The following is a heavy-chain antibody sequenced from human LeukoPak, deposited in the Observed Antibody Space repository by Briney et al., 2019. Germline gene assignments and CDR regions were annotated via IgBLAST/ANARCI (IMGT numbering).Heavy chain of an antibody. J-gene: IGHJ6*03. CDR3: AXXAADRNNYYYYIDV. CDR2: INHTGTT. D-gene: IGHD1/OR15-1a*01. V-gene: IGHV4-34*08. Sequence: KSGGSLRLSCAASGFTFSNAWMSWVRQSPGKGLEWLGEINHTGTTNYNPSLKSRGTLSVDTSKNQFSLKLKSVTAADTAVYYCAXXAADRNNYYYYIDVWGNGTTVTVSS. CDR1: GFTFSNAW.